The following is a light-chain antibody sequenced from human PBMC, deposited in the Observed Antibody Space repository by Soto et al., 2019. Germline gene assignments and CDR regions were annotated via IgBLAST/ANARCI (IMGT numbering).Light chain of an antibody. CDR1: SSDVGGYNY. V-gene: IGLV2-14*01. CDR2: DVS. CDR3: SSYTSSSIVV. J-gene: IGLJ2*01. Sequence: QSALTQPASVSGSPGQSITISCTGTSSDVGGYNYVSWYQQHPGKAPKLMIYDVSNRPSGVSYRFSGSKSGNTASLTISGLQAEDVADYYCSSYTSSSIVVFGGGTNLTVL.